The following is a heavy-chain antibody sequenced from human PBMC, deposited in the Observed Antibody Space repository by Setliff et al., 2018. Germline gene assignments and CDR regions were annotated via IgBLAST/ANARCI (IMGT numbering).Heavy chain of an antibody. D-gene: IGHD3-16*01. J-gene: IGHJ4*02. CDR2: IYYSGST. V-gene: IGHV4-59*01. Sequence: KPSETLSLTCTVSGGSISSYYWSWIRQPPGKRLEWIGYIYYSGSTNYNPSLESRVTMSVDTSKNQFSLRLNSATAADTAVYYCARLRGAFDYWGQGTLVTVSS. CDR3: ARLRGAFDY. CDR1: GGSISSYY.